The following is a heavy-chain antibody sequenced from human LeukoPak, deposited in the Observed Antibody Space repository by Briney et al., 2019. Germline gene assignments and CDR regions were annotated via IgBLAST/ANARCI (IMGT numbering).Heavy chain of an antibody. CDR1: GFTFSSYG. J-gene: IGHJ4*02. CDR3: ARGPDYDILADYFDY. CDR2: ISGSGGST. D-gene: IGHD3-9*01. Sequence: GGTLRLSCAASGFTFSSYGMSWVRQAPGKGLEWVSAISGSGGSTYYADSVKGRFTISRDNSKNTLYLQMNSLRPEDTAVYYCARGPDYDILADYFDYWGQGTLVTVSS. V-gene: IGHV3-23*01.